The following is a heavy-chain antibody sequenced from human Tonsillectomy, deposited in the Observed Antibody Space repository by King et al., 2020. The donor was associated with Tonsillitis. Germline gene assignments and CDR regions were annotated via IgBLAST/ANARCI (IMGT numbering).Heavy chain of an antibody. CDR1: GYTFISYG. V-gene: IGHV1-18*01. D-gene: IGHD2-2*01. CDR3: ARAGYCSSTSCYFYGMDV. CDR2: ISAYNGKT. J-gene: IGHJ6*02. Sequence: QLVQSGAEVKKPGASVKVSCKASGYTFISYGISCVRQAPGQGLEWMGWISAYNGKTNDAQKLQGRVTMTTDISTSTAYMELRSLRTDDTAVYYCARAGYCSSTSCYFYGMDVWGQGTTVTVSS.